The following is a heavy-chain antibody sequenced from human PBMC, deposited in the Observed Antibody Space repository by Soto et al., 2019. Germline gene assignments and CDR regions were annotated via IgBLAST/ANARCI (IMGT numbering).Heavy chain of an antibody. Sequence: GESLKISCKTSGYSFTSYWIAWVRQMPGKGLEWMGIIYPGDSDTRYSPSFQGQVTISADKSISTAYLQWSSLKASDTAMYYCTRLLNTATVTDPDYWCQGTLVTVSS. D-gene: IGHD5-18*01. J-gene: IGHJ4*02. CDR3: TRLLNTATVTDPDY. CDR2: IYPGDSDT. CDR1: GYSFTSYW. V-gene: IGHV5-51*01.